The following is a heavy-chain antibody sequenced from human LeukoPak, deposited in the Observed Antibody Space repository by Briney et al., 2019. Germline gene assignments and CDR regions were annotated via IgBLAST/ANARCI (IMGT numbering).Heavy chain of an antibody. CDR1: GGSISSYY. Sequence: SETLSLTCTVSGGSISSYYWSWIRQPPGKGLEWIGYIYYSGSTNYNPSLKSRVTISVDTSKNQFSLKLSSVTAADTAAYYCARQAEHFDYWGQGTLVTVSS. D-gene: IGHD2-21*01. V-gene: IGHV4-59*01. CDR2: IYYSGST. CDR3: ARQAEHFDY. J-gene: IGHJ4*02.